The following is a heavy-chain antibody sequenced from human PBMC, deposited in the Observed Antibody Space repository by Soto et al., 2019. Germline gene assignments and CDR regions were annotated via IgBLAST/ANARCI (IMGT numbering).Heavy chain of an antibody. Sequence: QLQLQESGPGLVKPSETLSLTCTVSGGSISSSSYYWGWIRQPPGKGLEWIGSIYYSGSTYYNPSLKSRVTISVDTSKNQFSLKLSSVTAADTAVYYCARSSSSWHFDYWGQGTLVTVSS. CDR1: GGSISSSSYY. V-gene: IGHV4-39*01. CDR3: ARSSSSWHFDY. CDR2: IYYSGST. D-gene: IGHD6-13*01. J-gene: IGHJ4*02.